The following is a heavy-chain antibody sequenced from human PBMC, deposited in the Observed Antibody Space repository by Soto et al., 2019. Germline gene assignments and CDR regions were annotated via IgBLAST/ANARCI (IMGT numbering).Heavy chain of an antibody. CDR3: ARGNAYYYYFDS. V-gene: IGHV4-30-4*01. CDR1: GGSVNSGGYY. J-gene: IGHJ4*02. CDR2: SYHTGRT. D-gene: IGHD3-16*01. Sequence: SETLSLTCTVSGGSVNSGGYYWTWIRQHPGKGLEWIGYSYHTGRTYYNPSLKSRLAVSVDTSKNQFSLRLNFVSPADTAVYYCARGNAYYYYFDSWGQGALVTGSS.